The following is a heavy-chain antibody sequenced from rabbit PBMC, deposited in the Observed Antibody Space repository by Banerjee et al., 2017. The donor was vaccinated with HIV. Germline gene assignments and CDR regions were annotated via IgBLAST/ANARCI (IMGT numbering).Heavy chain of an antibody. D-gene: IGHD2-1*01. CDR2: IYNGGGST. J-gene: IGHJ4*01. CDR3: ARDPSVDDYGDSLYYFDL. Sequence: QSLEESGGDLVKPGASLTLTCTASGFSFSSGYWICWVRQAPGKGLEWIACIYNGGGSTYYASWVNGRFTISRSTSLNTVTLQMTSLTAADTATYFCARDPSVDDYGDSLYYFDLWGQGTLVTVS. CDR1: GFSFSSGYW. V-gene: IGHV1S40*01.